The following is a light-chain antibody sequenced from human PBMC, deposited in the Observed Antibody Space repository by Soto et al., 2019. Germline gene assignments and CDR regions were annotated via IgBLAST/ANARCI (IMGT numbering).Light chain of an antibody. CDR3: YAVKTYLLY. CDR1: QSISSG. J-gene: IGKJ2*03. Sequence: LSASVGDRVTITCRASQSISSGLAWYQQKTGKAPKLLIYDASSLESGVPSRFSGSGSGTEFTLTISILQPDEYAIRYRYAVKTYLLY. V-gene: IGKV1-5*01. CDR2: DAS.